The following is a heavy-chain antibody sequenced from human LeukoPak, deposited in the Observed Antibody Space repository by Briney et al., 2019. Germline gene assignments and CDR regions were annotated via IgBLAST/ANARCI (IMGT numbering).Heavy chain of an antibody. D-gene: IGHD6-19*01. V-gene: IGHV1-69*13. J-gene: IGHJ1*01. CDR1: GGTFSSYA. CDR3: ARDLSSSGWYGVGFQH. Sequence: ASVKVSFKASGGTFSSYAISWVRQAPGQGLEWMGGIIPIFGTANYAQKFQGRVTITADESTSTAYMELSSLRSEDTVVYYCARDLSSSGWYGVGFQHWGQGTLVTVSS. CDR2: IIPIFGTA.